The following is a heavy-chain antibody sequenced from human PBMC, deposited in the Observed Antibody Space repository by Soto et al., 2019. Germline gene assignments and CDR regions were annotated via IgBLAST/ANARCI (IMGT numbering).Heavy chain of an antibody. J-gene: IGHJ6*02. Sequence: PGGSLRLSCAASGFTFSSHPMNWVRQAPGKGLEWVSTISSSSSYIYYADSVRGRFTISRDNAKNSLHLQMNSLRAEDTAVYYCARAATVAIEGKWMDVWGQGTPVTVSS. D-gene: IGHD5-12*01. V-gene: IGHV3-21*01. CDR3: ARAATVAIEGKWMDV. CDR1: GFTFSSHP. CDR2: ISSSSSYI.